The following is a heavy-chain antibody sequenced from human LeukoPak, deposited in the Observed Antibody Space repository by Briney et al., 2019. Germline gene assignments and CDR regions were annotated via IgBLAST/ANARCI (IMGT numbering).Heavy chain of an antibody. CDR2: ISSSSSYI. V-gene: IGHV3-21*01. Sequence: GGSLRLSCAASGFTFSSYSMNWVRQAPGKGLEWVSSISSSSSYIYYADSVKRRFTISRDNAKNSLYLQMNSLRAEDTAVYYCARDRADYYYYGMDVWGQGTTVTVSS. CDR1: GFTFSSYS. D-gene: IGHD3-10*01. J-gene: IGHJ6*02. CDR3: ARDRADYYYYGMDV.